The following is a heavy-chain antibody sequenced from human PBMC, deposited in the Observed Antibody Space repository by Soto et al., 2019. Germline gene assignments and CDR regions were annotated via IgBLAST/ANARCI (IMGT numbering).Heavy chain of an antibody. V-gene: IGHV4-34*09. CDR3: VRDRALDSSGHWFDS. Sequence: PSETLSLTCSVYGGSFSDYYWSWIRQPPGKGLEWIGEINHIGSPSYNPSLKSRLSMSLDASKNQFSLNLTSVTAADTAIYYCVRDRALDSSGHWFDSWGQGTLGTVSS. CDR2: INHIGSP. J-gene: IGHJ5*01. CDR1: GGSFSDYY. D-gene: IGHD6-19*01.